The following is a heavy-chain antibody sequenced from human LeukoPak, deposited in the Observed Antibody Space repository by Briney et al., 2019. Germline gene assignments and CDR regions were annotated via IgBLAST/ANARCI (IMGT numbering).Heavy chain of an antibody. CDR2: ISSSSSTI. Sequence: PGGSLRLSCAASGFTFSSYSMNWVRQAPGKGLEWVSYISSSSSTIYYADSVKGRFTISRDNAKNSLYLQMNSLRAEDTAVYYCARDLSLIEFPSGFDYWGQGTLVTVSS. D-gene: IGHD3-10*01. J-gene: IGHJ4*02. V-gene: IGHV3-48*04. CDR1: GFTFSSYS. CDR3: ARDLSLIEFPSGFDY.